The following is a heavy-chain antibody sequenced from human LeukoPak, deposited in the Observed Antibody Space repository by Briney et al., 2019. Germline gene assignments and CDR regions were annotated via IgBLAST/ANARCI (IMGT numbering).Heavy chain of an antibody. V-gene: IGHV3-33*01. CDR3: ARETWAGTYYYYMDV. Sequence: GGSLRLSCAASGFTFSSYGMHWVRQAPGKGLEWVAVIWYDGSNKYYGDSVKGRFTISRDNSKNTLYLQMNSLRAEDTAAYYCARETWAGTYYYYMDVWGKGTTVTVSS. D-gene: IGHD3-10*01. J-gene: IGHJ6*03. CDR2: IWYDGSNK. CDR1: GFTFSSYG.